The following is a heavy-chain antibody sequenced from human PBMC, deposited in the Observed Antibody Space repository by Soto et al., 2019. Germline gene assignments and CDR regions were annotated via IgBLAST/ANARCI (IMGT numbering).Heavy chain of an antibody. J-gene: IGHJ6*03. D-gene: IGHD6-13*01. Sequence: GGSLRLSCAASGFTFSNAWMSWVRQAPGKGLEWVGRIKSKTDGGTTDYAAPVKGRFTISRDDSKNTLYLQMNSLKTEDTAVYYCTTDNPRVSFYYYYMDVWGKGTTVTVSS. V-gene: IGHV3-15*01. CDR2: IKSKTDGGTT. CDR3: TTDNPRVSFYYYYMDV. CDR1: GFTFSNAW.